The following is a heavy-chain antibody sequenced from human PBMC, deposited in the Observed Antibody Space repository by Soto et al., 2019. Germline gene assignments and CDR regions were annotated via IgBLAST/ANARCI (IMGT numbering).Heavy chain of an antibody. CDR3: ARVGATMVRGVILRYMDV. V-gene: IGHV3-7*01. CDR2: IKQDGSEK. D-gene: IGHD3-10*01. CDR1: GFTFSSYW. J-gene: IGHJ6*03. Sequence: GGSLRLSCAASGFTFSSYWMSWVRQAPGKGLEWVANIKQDGSEKYYVDSVKGRFTISRDNAKNSLYLQMNSLRAEDTAVYYCARVGATMVRGVILRYMDVWGKGTTVTVSS.